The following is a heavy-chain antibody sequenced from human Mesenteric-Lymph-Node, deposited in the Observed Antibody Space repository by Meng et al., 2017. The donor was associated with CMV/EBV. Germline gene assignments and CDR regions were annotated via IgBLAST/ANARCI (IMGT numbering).Heavy chain of an antibody. J-gene: IGHJ4*02. Sequence: SETLSLTCTVSGGSINSYYWSWIRQSPGKGLEWIGYVYSSGNTNYNPSLTSRVTISVDTSKNQFSLKLTSVTAADTAVYYCARQYSTSFLYFDYWGQGTLVTVSS. D-gene: IGHD1-26*01. CDR2: VYSSGNT. CDR1: GGSINSYY. CDR3: ARQYSTSFLYFDY. V-gene: IGHV4-59*01.